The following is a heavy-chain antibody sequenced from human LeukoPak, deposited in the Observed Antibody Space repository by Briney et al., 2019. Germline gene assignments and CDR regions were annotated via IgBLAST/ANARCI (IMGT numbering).Heavy chain of an antibody. D-gene: IGHD2-15*01. CDR3: ALRVGYCSGGSCQH. J-gene: IGHJ4*02. CDR2: TSGSGGIT. Sequence: GGSLRLSCAASGFTVSSRYMSWVRQAPGKGLEWVSSTSGSGGITYYADSVKGRFTISRDNSKNTLYLQMNNLRAEDTAMYYCALRVGYCSGGSCQHWGQGTLVTVSS. CDR1: GFTVSSRY. V-gene: IGHV3-23*01.